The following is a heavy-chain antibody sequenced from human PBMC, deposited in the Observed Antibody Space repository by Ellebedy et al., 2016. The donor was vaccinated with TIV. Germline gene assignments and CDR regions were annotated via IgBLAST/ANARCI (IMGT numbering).Heavy chain of an antibody. CDR2: IYYSGYT. V-gene: IGHV4-59*08. CDR3: ARLDCSGGSCYSGY. CDR1: GGSITNYY. D-gene: IGHD2-15*01. J-gene: IGHJ4*02. Sequence: SETLSLXXTVSGGSITNYYWSWIRQHPGKGLEWIGYIYYSGYTNYNPSLKSRVTMSVDTSKNQFSLKLSSVTAADTAVYYCARLDCSGGSCYSGYWGQGTLVTVSS.